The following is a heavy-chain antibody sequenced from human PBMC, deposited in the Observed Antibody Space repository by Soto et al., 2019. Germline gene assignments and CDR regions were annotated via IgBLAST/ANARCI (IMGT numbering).Heavy chain of an antibody. D-gene: IGHD6-19*01. CDR2: TTQDGNDK. CDR1: GFTFSPYY. J-gene: IGHJ1*01. CDR3: TRDRRIPGMAVAGSGNLQH. V-gene: IGHV3-7*03. Sequence: GGSLRLSCAASGFTFSPYYMSWVRQAPGKGLEWLAMTTQDGNDKHYVDSVRGRFTISRDSAKNSMYLQMNSLKSDDTAVYYCTRDRRIPGMAVAGSGNLQHWGQGTLVTVSS.